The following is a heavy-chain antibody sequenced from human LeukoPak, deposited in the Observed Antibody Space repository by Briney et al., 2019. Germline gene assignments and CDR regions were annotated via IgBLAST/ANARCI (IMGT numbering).Heavy chain of an antibody. J-gene: IGHJ4*02. CDR2: ITGSGGST. Sequence: PGGSLRLSCAASGFTFRSQAMSWVRQAPGKGLEWVSTITGSGGSTQYADSVKGRFTLSRDNSKNTLYLQMNSLRAEDTAVYYCAKGAGNTARDDFDYWGQGSLVTVSS. D-gene: IGHD5-18*01. V-gene: IGHV3-23*01. CDR1: GFTFRSQA. CDR3: AKGAGNTARDDFDY.